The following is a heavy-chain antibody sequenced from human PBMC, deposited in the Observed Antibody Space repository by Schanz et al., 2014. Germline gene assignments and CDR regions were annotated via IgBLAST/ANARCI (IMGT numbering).Heavy chain of an antibody. D-gene: IGHD6-19*01. CDR3: ARDPNTSAWLPYFDA. V-gene: IGHV3-30*04. CDR1: GFNFKAYA. Sequence: AQLLESGGGLVQPGGSLRLSCAASGFNFKAYAMSWVRQAPGKGLVWVAVMWNDGIKTHYADSGKGRFTISRDNSKNTVYLQMNSLRTDDTAMYYCARDPNTSAWLPYFDAWGQGTLVTVSS. CDR2: MWNDGIKT. J-gene: IGHJ4*02.